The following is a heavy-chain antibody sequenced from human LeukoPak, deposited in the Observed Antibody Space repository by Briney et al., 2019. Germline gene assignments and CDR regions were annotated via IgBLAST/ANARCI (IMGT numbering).Heavy chain of an antibody. CDR2: ISAYNGNT. CDR3: ARGRAVYCSSTSCYGTPVY. J-gene: IGHJ4*02. CDR1: GYTFTSYG. V-gene: IGHV1-18*01. D-gene: IGHD2-2*01. Sequence: ASVKVSCKASGYTFTSYGISWVRQAPGQGLERMGWISAYNGNTNYAQKLQGRVTMTTDTSTSTAYMELRSLRSDDTAVYYCARGRAVYCSSTSCYGTPVYWGQGTLVTVSS.